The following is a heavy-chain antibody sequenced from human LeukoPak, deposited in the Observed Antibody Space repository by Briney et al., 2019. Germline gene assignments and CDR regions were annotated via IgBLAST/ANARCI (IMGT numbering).Heavy chain of an antibody. Sequence: GGSRRLSCAASGFTFSSYGRHGVRQAPGKGREGGAVIWYDGSNKYYADSVKGRFTISRDNSKNTLYLQMNSLRAEDTAVYYCARSGYSYGSYYFDHWGQGTLVTVSS. J-gene: IGHJ4*02. CDR3: ARSGYSYGSYYFDH. V-gene: IGHV3-33*01. CDR2: IWYDGSNK. CDR1: GFTFSSYG. D-gene: IGHD5-18*01.